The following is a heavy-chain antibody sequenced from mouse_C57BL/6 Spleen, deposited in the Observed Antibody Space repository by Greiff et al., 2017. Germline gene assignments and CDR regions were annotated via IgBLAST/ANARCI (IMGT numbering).Heavy chain of an antibody. V-gene: IGHV1-52*01. J-gene: IGHJ1*03. CDR2: IDPSDSET. CDR3: ARSNINWYFDV. D-gene: IGHD1-1*01. Sequence: VQLQQPGAELVRPGSSVKLSCKASGYTFTSYWMHWVKQRPIQGLEWIGNIDPSDSETHYNQKFKDKATLTVDKSSSTAYMQLSSLTSEDSAVYYCARSNINWYFDVWGTGTTVTVSS. CDR1: GYTFTSYW.